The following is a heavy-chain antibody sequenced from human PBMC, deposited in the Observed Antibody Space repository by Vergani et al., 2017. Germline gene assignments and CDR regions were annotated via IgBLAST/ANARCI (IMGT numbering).Heavy chain of an antibody. J-gene: IGHJ3*02. CDR1: GFTVSSNY. CDR3: AREKYYYYDSSGTDI. D-gene: IGHD3-22*01. V-gene: IGHV3-53*01. CDR2: IYSGGST. Sequence: EVQLVESGGGLIQPGGSLRLSCAASGFTVSSNYMSWVRQAPGKGLEWVSVIYSGGSTYYADSVKGRFTISRDNSKNTLYLQMNSLRAEDTAVYYCAREKYYYYDSSGTDIWGQGTMVTVSS.